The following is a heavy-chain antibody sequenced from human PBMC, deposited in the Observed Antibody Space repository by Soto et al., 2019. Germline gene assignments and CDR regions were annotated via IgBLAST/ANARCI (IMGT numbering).Heavy chain of an antibody. J-gene: IGHJ5*02. Sequence: PGGSLRLSCAASGFTFSSYAMSWVRQAPGKGLEWVSAISGSGGSTYYADSVKGRFTISRDNSKNTLYLQMNSLRAEDTAVYYCAKGTLCSSTICYYGVGWFDPWGQGTLVTVPQ. D-gene: IGHD2-2*01. V-gene: IGHV3-23*01. CDR3: AKGTLCSSTICYYGVGWFDP. CDR2: ISGSGGST. CDR1: GFTFSSYA.